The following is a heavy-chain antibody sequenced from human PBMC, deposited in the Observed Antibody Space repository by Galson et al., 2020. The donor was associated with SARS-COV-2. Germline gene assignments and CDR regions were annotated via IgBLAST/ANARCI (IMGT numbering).Heavy chain of an antibody. CDR2: ISHSGLT. Sequence: SETLSLTCAVSGYSINSGYYWGWIRQPPGKGPEWVGTISHSGLTDYNPSLKSRVSISVETSKNHISLKLTSVTATDTAVYYFARQGPVWQSGRFDYWGQGTLVTVSS. CDR3: ARQGPVWQSGRFDY. J-gene: IGHJ4*02. CDR1: GYSINSGYY. D-gene: IGHD6-19*01. V-gene: IGHV4-38-2*01.